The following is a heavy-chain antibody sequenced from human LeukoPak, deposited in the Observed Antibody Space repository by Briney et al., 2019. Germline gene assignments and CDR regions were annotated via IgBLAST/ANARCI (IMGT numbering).Heavy chain of an antibody. V-gene: IGHV3-30*02. Sequence: GGSLRLSCAASGFTFSSYGMHWVRQAPGKGLEWVAFIRYDGSNKYYADSVKGRLTISRDNSKNTLYLQMNSLRAEDTAVYYCAKTPPVTNGFDYWGQGTLVTVSS. CDR2: IRYDGSNK. CDR1: GFTFSSYG. D-gene: IGHD4-17*01. J-gene: IGHJ4*02. CDR3: AKTPPVTNGFDY.